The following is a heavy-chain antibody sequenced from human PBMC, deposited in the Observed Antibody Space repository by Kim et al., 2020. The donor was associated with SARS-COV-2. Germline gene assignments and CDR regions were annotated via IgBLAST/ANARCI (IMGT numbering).Heavy chain of an antibody. CDR1: GGSISSGGYY. J-gene: IGHJ4*02. V-gene: IGHV4-31*03. D-gene: IGHD1-26*01. CDR3: ARFSRPRGSGSTEGFDY. CDR2: IYYSGST. Sequence: SETLSLTCTVSGGSISSGGYYWSWIRQHPGKGLEWIGYIYYSGSTYYNPSLKSRVTISVDTSKNQFSLKLSSVTAADTAVYYCARFSRPRGSGSTEGFDYWGQGTLVTVSS.